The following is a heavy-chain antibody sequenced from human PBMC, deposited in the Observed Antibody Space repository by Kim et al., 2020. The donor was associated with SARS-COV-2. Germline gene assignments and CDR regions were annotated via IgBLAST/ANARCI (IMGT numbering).Heavy chain of an antibody. V-gene: IGHV3-30*04. CDR1: GFTFSSYA. CDR3: AREPEITMVRGVMMGGNYYYYGMDV. Sequence: GGSLRLSCAASGFTFSSYAMHWVRQAPGKGLEWVAVISYDGSNKYYADSVKGRFTISRDNSKNTLYLQMNSLRAEDTAVYYCAREPEITMVRGVMMGGNYYYYGMDVWGQGTTVTVSS. D-gene: IGHD3-10*01. J-gene: IGHJ6*02. CDR2: ISYDGSNK.